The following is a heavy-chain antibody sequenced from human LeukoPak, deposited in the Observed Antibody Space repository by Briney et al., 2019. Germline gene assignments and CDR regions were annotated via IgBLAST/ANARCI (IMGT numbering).Heavy chain of an antibody. D-gene: IGHD3-10*01. Sequence: PGGSLRLSREASGFTFSHYGMHWVRQAPGKGLEWVAVIWYDESNEYYADSVKGRFTVSRNNSKNTLYLQMSSLRAEDTAIYYCAREQSVFDNWLDPWGQGTLVTVSS. CDR2: IWYDESNE. CDR3: AREQSVFDNWLDP. J-gene: IGHJ5*02. V-gene: IGHV3-33*01. CDR1: GFTFSHYG.